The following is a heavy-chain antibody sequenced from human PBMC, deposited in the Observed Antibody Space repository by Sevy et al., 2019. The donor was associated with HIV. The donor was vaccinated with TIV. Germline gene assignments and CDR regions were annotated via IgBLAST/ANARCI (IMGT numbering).Heavy chain of an antibody. D-gene: IGHD6-6*01. CDR2: ISSSGSTI. CDR1: GFTFSDYY. CDR3: AGSIATDAFDI. J-gene: IGHJ3*02. V-gene: IGHV3-11*01. Sequence: GGSLRLSCAASGFTFSDYYMSWIRQAPGKGLEWVSYISSSGSTIYYAYSVKGRFTISRDNAKNSLYLQMNSLRAEDTAVYYCAGSIATDAFDIWGQGTMVTVSS.